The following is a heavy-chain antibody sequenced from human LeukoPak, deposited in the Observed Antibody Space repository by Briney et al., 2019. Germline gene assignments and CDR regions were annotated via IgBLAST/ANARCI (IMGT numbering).Heavy chain of an antibody. V-gene: IGHV4-4*07. CDR1: GGSISSYY. CDR3: ARDKRELRQVGAFDI. Sequence: SETLSLTCTVSGGSISSYYWSWIRQPAGKGLEWIGRIYTSGSTNYNPSLKSRVTMSVDTSKNQFSLKLSSVTAADTAAYYCARDKRELRQVGAFDIWGQGTMVTVSS. J-gene: IGHJ3*02. D-gene: IGHD1-26*01. CDR2: IYTSGST.